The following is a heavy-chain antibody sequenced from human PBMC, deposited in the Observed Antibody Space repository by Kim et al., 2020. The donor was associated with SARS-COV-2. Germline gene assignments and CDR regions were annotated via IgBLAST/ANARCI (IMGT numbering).Heavy chain of an antibody. J-gene: IGHJ4*02. CDR1: GGSISSSSYY. D-gene: IGHD6-6*01. CDR3: AREGKYSMDY. Sequence: SETLSLTCTVSGGSISSSSYYWGWIRQPPGKGLEWIGSIYYSGSTYYNPSLKSRVTISVDTSKNQFSLKLSSVTAADTAVYYCAREGKYSMDYWGQGTLVTVSS. V-gene: IGHV4-39*07. CDR2: IYYSGST.